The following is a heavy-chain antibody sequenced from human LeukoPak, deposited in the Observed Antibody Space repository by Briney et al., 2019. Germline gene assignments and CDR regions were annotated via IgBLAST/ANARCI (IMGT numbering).Heavy chain of an antibody. J-gene: IGHJ4*02. V-gene: IGHV3-23*01. CDR1: GFTFSTHA. CDR3: AKRDSSGSYPYYFDY. D-gene: IGHD3-22*01. CDR2: IGGSDGST. Sequence: GGSLRLSCVASGFTFSTHAMSWVRLAPGKGLEWVSAIGGSDGSTYYADSVKGRFTISRDNSKDALYLQMNSLRAEDTAVYYCAKRDSSGSYPYYFDYWGQGTLVTVSS.